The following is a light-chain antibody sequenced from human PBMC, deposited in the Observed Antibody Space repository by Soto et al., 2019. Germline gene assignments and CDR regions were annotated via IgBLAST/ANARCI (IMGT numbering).Light chain of an antibody. Sequence: QSVLTQSPPVSGAPGQRVTISCTGSSSNIGAGYDVHWYQQFPGTAPKLLIYANTNRPSGVPDRFSGSKSGTSASQAISGLRSEDEADYYCASCDDSLSGPWVFGGGTKLTVL. V-gene: IGLV1-40*01. J-gene: IGLJ3*02. CDR3: ASCDDSLSGPWV. CDR1: SSNIGAGYD. CDR2: ANT.